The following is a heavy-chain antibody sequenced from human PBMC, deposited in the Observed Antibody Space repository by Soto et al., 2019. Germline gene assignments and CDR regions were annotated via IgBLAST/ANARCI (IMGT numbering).Heavy chain of an antibody. V-gene: IGHV3-30*18. D-gene: IGHD4-17*01. J-gene: IGHJ6*02. CDR1: GFTFSSYG. CDR2: MSYDGSK. CDR3: AKDFTPWFGDYFYYHYGMDV. Sequence: QVQLVESGGGVVQPGRSLRLSCAAAGFTFSSYGMHWVRQAPGTGLEWVAVMSYDGSKYYADTVKGRFTISRDNSKNTLYLQINSLRPEDTAAYHCAKDFTPWFGDYFYYHYGMDVWGQGTTVTVSS.